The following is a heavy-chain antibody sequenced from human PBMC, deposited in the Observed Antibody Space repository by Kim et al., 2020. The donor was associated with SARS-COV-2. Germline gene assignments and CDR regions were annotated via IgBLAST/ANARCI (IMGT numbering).Heavy chain of an antibody. J-gene: IGHJ6*02. CDR3: ARGVATDPYYYYGMDV. Sequence: SETLSLTCAVYGGSFSGYYWSWIRQPPGKGLEWIGEINHSGSTNYNPSLKSRVTISVDTSKNQFSLKLSSVTAADTAVYYCARGVATDPYYYYGMDVWSQGTTVTVSS. CDR1: GGSFSGYY. CDR2: INHSGST. V-gene: IGHV4-34*01. D-gene: IGHD6-13*01.